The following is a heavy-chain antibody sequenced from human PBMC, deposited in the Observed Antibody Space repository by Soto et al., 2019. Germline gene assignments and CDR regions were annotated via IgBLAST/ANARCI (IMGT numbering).Heavy chain of an antibody. V-gene: IGHV1-3*01. CDR3: ARGHFGVVPVASWFYHMDV. CDR2: INAGNGNT. J-gene: IGHJ6*03. Sequence: QVQLVQSGAEVEKPGASVKVSCKASGYTFTNYAVHWVRQAPGQRLEWMGWINAGNGNTRFSQNLQGRVTITRDTSARTVYMELSSLRSEATAVYYGARGHFGVVPVASWFYHMDVWGKGTTV. D-gene: IGHD2-2*01. CDR1: GYTFTNYA.